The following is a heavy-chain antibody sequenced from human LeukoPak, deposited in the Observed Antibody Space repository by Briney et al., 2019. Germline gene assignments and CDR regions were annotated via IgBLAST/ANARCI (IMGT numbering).Heavy chain of an antibody. D-gene: IGHD3-10*01. CDR1: GYTFTSYY. CDR3: ARDYYGSGSSLLNWFDP. CDR2: INPSGGST. J-gene: IGHJ5*02. V-gene: IGHV1-46*01. Sequence: ASVKASCKASGYTFTSYYMHWVRQAPGQGLEWMGIINPSGGSTSYAQKFQGRVTMTRDTSTSTVYMELSSLRSEDTAVYYCARDYYGSGSSLLNWFDPWGQGTLVTVSS.